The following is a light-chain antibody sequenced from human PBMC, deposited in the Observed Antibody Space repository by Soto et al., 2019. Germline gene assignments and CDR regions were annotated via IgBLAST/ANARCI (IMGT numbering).Light chain of an antibody. Sequence: GDRVTITCRASQSISSYLNWYQQKPGKAPKLLIYAASSLQSGVPSRFSGSGSGTDFTLTISSLQPEDFATYYGQQSYSTPMYTFGQGTKLEIK. V-gene: IGKV1-39*01. CDR3: QQSYSTPMYT. J-gene: IGKJ2*01. CDR2: AAS. CDR1: QSISSY.